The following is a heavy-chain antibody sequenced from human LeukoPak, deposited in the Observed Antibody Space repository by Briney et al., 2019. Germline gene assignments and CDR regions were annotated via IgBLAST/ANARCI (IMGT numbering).Heavy chain of an antibody. CDR1: GGTFSSYA. CDR2: INPNSGGT. V-gene: IGHV1-2*02. CDR3: ARYYDSRGYYDY. Sequence: GASVKVSFKASGGTFSSYAISWVRQAPGQGLEWMGWINPNSGGTNYAQKFQGRVTMTRDTSISTAYMDLSRLRSDDTAVYYCARYYDSRGYYDYWGQGTLVTVSS. D-gene: IGHD3-22*01. J-gene: IGHJ4*02.